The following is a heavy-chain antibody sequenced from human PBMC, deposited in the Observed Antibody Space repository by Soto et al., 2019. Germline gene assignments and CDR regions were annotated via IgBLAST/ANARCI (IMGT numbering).Heavy chain of an antibody. CDR2: IYYSGST. J-gene: IGHJ4*02. D-gene: IGHD5-18*01. V-gene: IGHV4-59*11. Sequence: SETLSLTCTVSGASLSSHYWSWIRQPPGKGLEWIGYIYYSGSTNYNPSLKSRVTMSVDTSKNQFSLKLSSVTAADTAVYYCARVQYSNGYLFDYWGQGTLVTVSS. CDR1: GASLSSHY. CDR3: ARVQYSNGYLFDY.